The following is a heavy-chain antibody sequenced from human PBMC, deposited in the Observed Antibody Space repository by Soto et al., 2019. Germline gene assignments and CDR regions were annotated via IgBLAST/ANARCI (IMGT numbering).Heavy chain of an antibody. CDR1: GFSLSNARMG. V-gene: IGHV2-26*01. J-gene: IGHJ6*02. D-gene: IGHD3-3*01. Sequence: QVTLKESGPVLVKPTETLTLTCTVSGFSLSNARMGVSWIRQPPGKALEWLAHIFSNDEKSYITSLKSRLTISKDTSKIQVVLTMTNMDPVDTATYYCARICGDFWSGSRYYYGMDVWGQGTTVTVSS. CDR2: IFSNDEK. CDR3: ARICGDFWSGSRYYYGMDV.